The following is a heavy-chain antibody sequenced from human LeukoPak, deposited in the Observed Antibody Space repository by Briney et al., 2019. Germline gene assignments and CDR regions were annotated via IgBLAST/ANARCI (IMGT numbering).Heavy chain of an antibody. CDR3: AKDRERAAAGNFDY. D-gene: IGHD6-13*01. CDR2: ISWNSGSM. Sequence: GGSLILSCAASGFTFDDYAMHWVRQAPGKGLEWVSGISWNSGSMGYADSVKGRFTISRDNAKNSLYLQMNSLRAEDMALYYCAKDRERAAAGNFDYWGQGTLVTVSS. J-gene: IGHJ4*02. CDR1: GFTFDDYA. V-gene: IGHV3-9*03.